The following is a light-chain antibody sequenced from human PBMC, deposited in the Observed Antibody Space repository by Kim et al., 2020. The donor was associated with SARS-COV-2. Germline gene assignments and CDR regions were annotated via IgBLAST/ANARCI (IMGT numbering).Light chain of an antibody. CDR1: VGRLARNY. J-gene: IGLJ1*01. V-gene: IGLV6-57*02. CDR3: QSYNISNSV. CDR2: EVN. Sequence: GRTVHRSCTDTVGRLARNYGLCDPPRPGGAPTTVIYEVNQVPSGVPDRFSGSIDSSSNSASLTISGLKTEDETDYYCQSYNISNSVFGTGTKVTVL.